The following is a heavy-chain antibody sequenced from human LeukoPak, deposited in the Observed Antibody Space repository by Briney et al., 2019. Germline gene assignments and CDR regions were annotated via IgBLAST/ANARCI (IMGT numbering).Heavy chain of an antibody. CDR3: VRDGGTGDRAFDI. CDR2: IFYSGRP. D-gene: IGHD4-23*01. V-gene: IGHV4-59*01. J-gene: IGHJ3*02. Sequence: SETLSLTCTVSGGSISSYYWNWIRQPPGKGLEWIGYIFYSGRPNYNPSLKSRVTISVDTSKNQFSLNLSSVTAADTAVYYCVRDGGTGDRAFDIWGQGTMVTVSS. CDR1: GGSISSYY.